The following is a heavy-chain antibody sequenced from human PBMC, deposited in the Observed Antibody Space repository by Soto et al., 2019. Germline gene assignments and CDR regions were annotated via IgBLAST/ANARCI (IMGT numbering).Heavy chain of an antibody. D-gene: IGHD3-10*01. Sequence: PGGSLRLSCTASGFTFSEDWMIWVRRAPRNGLEWVANIKPDGSGKYYVDAGKDRYTISRDNAKNSLYVQMNSLRDPDTAFYERLLWPRVMDVWGKGTTVIV. CDR3: LLWPRVMDV. J-gene: IGHJ6*03. CDR2: IKPDGSGK. CDR1: GFTFSEDW. V-gene: IGHV3-7*03.